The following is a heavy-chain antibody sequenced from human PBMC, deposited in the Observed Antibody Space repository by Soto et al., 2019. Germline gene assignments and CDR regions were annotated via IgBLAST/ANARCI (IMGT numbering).Heavy chain of an antibody. CDR1: GFSFSSYW. D-gene: IGHD5-18*01. CDR3: ARGRHTYGGPPFDF. CDR2: INTDGSRT. J-gene: IGHJ4*02. Sequence: EVQLVESGGGLVQPEGSLRLSCAASGFSFSSYWIHWVRQAPGKGLGWVSRINTDGSRTTYADSVRGRFTIPRDNAKNTVYLQLNTLRGDDMAVYYCARGRHTYGGPPFDFWGQGTLVTVSS. V-gene: IGHV3-74*03.